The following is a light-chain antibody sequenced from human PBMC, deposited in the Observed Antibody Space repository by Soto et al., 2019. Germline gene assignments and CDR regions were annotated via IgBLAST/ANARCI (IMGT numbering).Light chain of an antibody. J-gene: IGLJ1*01. V-gene: IGLV1-44*01. CDR1: TSNIGENT. CDR2: VTD. CDR3: AAWDVTLNGHV. Sequence: QSVLTQPPSVSGTLGQGVTISCSGSTSNIGENTVAWFQQLPGTAPKVLIYVTDRRPSGVPDRFSGSKSGTSAYLAISGLQSEDEADYYFAAWDVTLNGHVFGTGTKLTVL.